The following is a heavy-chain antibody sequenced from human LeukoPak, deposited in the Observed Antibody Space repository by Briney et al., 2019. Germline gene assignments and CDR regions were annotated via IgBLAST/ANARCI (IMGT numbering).Heavy chain of an antibody. V-gene: IGHV4-61*01. CDR1: GYSISSGYY. D-gene: IGHD1-26*01. J-gene: IGHJ6*03. CDR2: IYYSGST. Sequence: PSETLSLTCAVSGYSISSGYYWGWIRQPPGKGLEWIGYIYYSGSTNYNPSLKSRVTISVDTSKNQFSLKLSSVTAADTAVYYCARVRRGSRGYYYYMDVWGKGTTVTVSS. CDR3: ARVRRGSRGYYYYMDV.